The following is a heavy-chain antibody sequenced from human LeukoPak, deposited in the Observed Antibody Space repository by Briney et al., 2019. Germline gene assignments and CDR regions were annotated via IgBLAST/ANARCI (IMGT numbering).Heavy chain of an antibody. V-gene: IGHV4-59*01. D-gene: IGHD2-21*01. J-gene: IGHJ4*02. Sequence: SETLSLTCTVSGGSMGGYYWSWIRQPPGNGLECIGYIYYSGSTYYNPSLESRVTISVDTSKNQFSLKLSSVTAADTAVYYCARDVFLDYWGQGTLVTVSS. CDR1: GGSMGGYY. CDR3: ARDVFLDY. CDR2: IYYSGST.